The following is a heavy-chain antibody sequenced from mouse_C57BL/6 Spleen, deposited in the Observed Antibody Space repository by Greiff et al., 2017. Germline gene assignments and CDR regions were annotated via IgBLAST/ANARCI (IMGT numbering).Heavy chain of an antibody. CDR1: GYTFTDYE. J-gene: IGHJ1*03. D-gene: IGHD1-1*01. Sequence: QVQLKQSGAELVRPGASVTLSCKASGYTFTDYEMHWVKQTPVHGLEWIGAIDPETGGTAYNQKFKGKAILTADKSSSTAYMELRSLTSEDSAVYYCTRLATTVPRYFGVWGTGTTVTVSS. CDR3: TRLATTVPRYFGV. V-gene: IGHV1-15*01. CDR2: IDPETGGT.